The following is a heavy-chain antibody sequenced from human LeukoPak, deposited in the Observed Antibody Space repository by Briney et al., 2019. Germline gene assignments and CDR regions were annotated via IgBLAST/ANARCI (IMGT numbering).Heavy chain of an antibody. J-gene: IGHJ6*03. V-gene: IGHV4-39*01. CDR3: ARRVAARRGTPYLRVGYYYMDV. CDR2: IYYSGST. D-gene: IGHD6-6*01. CDR1: GGSISSSSYY. Sequence: PSETLSLTCTVSGGSISSSSYYWGWIRQPPGKGLEWIGSIYYSGSTYYNPSLKSRVTISVDTSKNQFSLKLSSVTAADTAVYYCARRVAARRGTPYLRVGYYYMDVWGKGTTVTVSS.